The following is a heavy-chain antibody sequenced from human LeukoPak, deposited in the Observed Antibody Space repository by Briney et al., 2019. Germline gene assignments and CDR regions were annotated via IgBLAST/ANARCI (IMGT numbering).Heavy chain of an antibody. CDR3: ARGQIYDYWTPVSWKFDL. CDR1: GFSITSGYF. Sequence: SETLSLTCTVSGFSITSGYFWGWIRQPPGNGLEWIGNVYTTGAGSTYHNPSLKSRVTVSSDTSKNQVSLKLNSVTAADTAVYYCARGQIYDYWTPVSWKFDLWGRGTLVTVSS. J-gene: IGHJ2*01. CDR2: VYTTGAGST. D-gene: IGHD3-3*01. V-gene: IGHV4-38-2*02.